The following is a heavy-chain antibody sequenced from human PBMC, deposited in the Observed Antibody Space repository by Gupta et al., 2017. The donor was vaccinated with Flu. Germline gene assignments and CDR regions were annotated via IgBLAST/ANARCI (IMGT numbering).Heavy chain of an antibody. Sequence: QVQLQESGPGLVKPSQTLSLTCPVSGGSISSGGYYWSWIRQHPGKGLEWIGYIYYSGSTYYNPSLKSRVTISVDTSKNQFSLKLSSVTAADTAVYYCARVGSAYSYGHVDLWGRGTLVTVSS. D-gene: IGHD5-18*01. J-gene: IGHJ2*01. CDR2: IYYSGST. CDR3: ARVGSAYSYGHVDL. CDR1: GGSISSGGYY. V-gene: IGHV4-31*03.